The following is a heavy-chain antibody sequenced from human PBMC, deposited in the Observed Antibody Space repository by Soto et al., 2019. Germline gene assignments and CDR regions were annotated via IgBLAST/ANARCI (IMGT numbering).Heavy chain of an antibody. V-gene: IGHV1-69*13. D-gene: IGHD5-18*01. CDR3: AARGYRYGSFVPTTDY. J-gene: IGHJ4*02. Sequence: ASVKVSCKASGGTFSTYAISWVRQAPGQGLEWMGGIIPIFGSANYAQKFHGRVTIAADGSTSTVYMELINLRSEDTAVYYCAARGYRYGSFVPTTDYWGQGTLVTVSS. CDR2: IIPIFGSA. CDR1: GGTFSTYA.